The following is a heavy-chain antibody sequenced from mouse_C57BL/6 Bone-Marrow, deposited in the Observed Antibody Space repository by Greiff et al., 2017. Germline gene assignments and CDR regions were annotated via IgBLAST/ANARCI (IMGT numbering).Heavy chain of an antibody. CDR1: GYTFTSYW. V-gene: IGHV1-55*01. D-gene: IGHD1-1*01. CDR2: IYPGSGST. J-gene: IGHJ4*01. CDR3: ARENLFITTVGYAMDC. Sequence: QVQLQQPGAELVKPGASVKMSCKASGYTFTSYWITWVKQRPGQGLEWIGDIYPGSGSTNYNEKFKSKATLTVDTSSSTAYMQLSSLTSEDSAVYYRARENLFITTVGYAMDCWSQGTSVTVSS.